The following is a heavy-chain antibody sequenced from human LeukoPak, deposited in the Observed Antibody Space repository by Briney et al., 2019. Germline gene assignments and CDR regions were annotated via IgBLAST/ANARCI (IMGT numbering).Heavy chain of an antibody. J-gene: IGHJ4*02. Sequence: EASVTVSCRASGYSFTNYYMHWVRQAPGQGLERMGLIHPNDGDTKYAQEFQDRVTMTRDTSTSTVYMELSSLRSEDTAVYYCATYTQSGAQGVSDYWGQGTLVTVSS. D-gene: IGHD3-10*01. CDR2: IHPNDGDT. V-gene: IGHV1-46*01. CDR3: ATYTQSGAQGVSDY. CDR1: GYSFTNYY.